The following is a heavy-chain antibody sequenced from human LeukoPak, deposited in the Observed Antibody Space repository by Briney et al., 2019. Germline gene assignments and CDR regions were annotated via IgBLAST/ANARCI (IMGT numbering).Heavy chain of an antibody. CDR1: GFTFNNYA. CDR3: AKLSGDSSVLHH. D-gene: IGHD3-22*01. J-gene: IGHJ1*01. V-gene: IGHV3-23*01. CDR2: ISGSGGST. Sequence: GGSLRLSCAASGFTFNNYAMSWVRQGPGKGLEWVSAISGSGGSTYYADSVKGRFTISRDNSKNTLYLQMNSLRAEDTAVYYCAKLSGDSSVLHHWGQGTLVTVSS.